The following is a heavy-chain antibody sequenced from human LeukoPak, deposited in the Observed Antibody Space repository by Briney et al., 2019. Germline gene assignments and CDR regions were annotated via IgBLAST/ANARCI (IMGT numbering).Heavy chain of an antibody. D-gene: IGHD3-10*01. Sequence: PGGSLRLSCAAYGFTFSSYSMNWVRQAPGKGLEWVSSISSSSSYIYYADSVKGRFTISRDNAKNSLYLQMNSLRAEDTAVYYCARAPRGGSGSFDYWGQGTLVTVSS. V-gene: IGHV3-21*01. CDR1: GFTFSSYS. J-gene: IGHJ4*02. CDR3: ARAPRGGSGSFDY. CDR2: ISSSSSYI.